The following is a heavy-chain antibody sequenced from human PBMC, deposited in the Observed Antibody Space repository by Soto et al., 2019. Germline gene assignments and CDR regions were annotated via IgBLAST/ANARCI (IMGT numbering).Heavy chain of an antibody. D-gene: IGHD7-27*01. V-gene: IGHV3-23*01. Sequence: VSLLPPSAPPGFTLSIFAMSWVRQSPGKGLEWVSTISGSGGSTYYADAVKGRFTISRDNSMGTLYLQMKSLRVEDTAIYYCAKEVSLGSTVDLGYWGQGALVTVSS. CDR2: ISGSGGST. J-gene: IGHJ4*02. CDR1: GFTLSIFA. CDR3: AKEVSLGSTVDLGY.